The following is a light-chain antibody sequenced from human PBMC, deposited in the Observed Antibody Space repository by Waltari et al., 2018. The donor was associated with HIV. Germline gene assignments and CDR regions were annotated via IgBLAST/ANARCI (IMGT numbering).Light chain of an antibody. CDR1: HNLLHSDGNNY. Sequence: DIVLTQSPLSLPVTPGEPASIFCRSSHNLLHSDGNNYLDWYVQKPGQSPHRVIYLGSRRASGVPDRFSGSGSGTNFALTISRVEADDAGIYYCMQGLQTSITFGRGTRLEIK. J-gene: IGKJ5*01. V-gene: IGKV2-28*01. CDR3: MQGLQTSIT. CDR2: LGS.